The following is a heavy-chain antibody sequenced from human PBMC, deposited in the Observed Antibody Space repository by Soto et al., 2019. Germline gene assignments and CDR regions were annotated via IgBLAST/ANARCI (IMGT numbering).Heavy chain of an antibody. D-gene: IGHD6-6*01. CDR3: ARDGDDIAARRKYYFDY. CDR1: GGTFSSYA. Sequence: GASVKVSCKASGGTFSSYAISWVRQAPGQGLEWMGGIIPIFGTANYAQKFQGSVTITADKSTSTAYMELSSLRSEDTAVYYCARDGDDIAARRKYYFDYWGQGALVTVS. V-gene: IGHV1-69*06. J-gene: IGHJ4*02. CDR2: IIPIFGTA.